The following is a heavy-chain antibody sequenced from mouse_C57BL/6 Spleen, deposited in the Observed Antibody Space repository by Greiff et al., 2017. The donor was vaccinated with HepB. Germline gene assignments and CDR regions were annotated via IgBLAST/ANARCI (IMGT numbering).Heavy chain of an antibody. Sequence: DVMLVESGGGLVQPGGSLKLSCAASGFTFSDYYMYWVRQTPEKRLEWVAYISNGGGSTYYPDTVKGRFTISRDNAKNTLYLQMSRLKSEDTAMYYCARQLEDWYFDVWGTGTTVTVSS. CDR1: GFTFSDYY. CDR3: ARQLEDWYFDV. CDR2: ISNGGGST. V-gene: IGHV5-12*01. J-gene: IGHJ1*03.